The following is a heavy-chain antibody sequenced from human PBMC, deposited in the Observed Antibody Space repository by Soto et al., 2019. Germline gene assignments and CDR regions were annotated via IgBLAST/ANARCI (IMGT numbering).Heavy chain of an antibody. V-gene: IGHV1-3*01. Sequence: ASVKVCCKASGYTFTSYPMHWVRQAPGQRLEWMGWINAGNGNTKYSQKFQGRVTITRDTSASTAYMELSSLRSEDTAVYYCARGLNGYLHYFDYWGQGTPVTVSS. CDR2: INAGNGNT. D-gene: IGHD5-18*01. J-gene: IGHJ4*02. CDR1: GYTFTSYP. CDR3: ARGLNGYLHYFDY.